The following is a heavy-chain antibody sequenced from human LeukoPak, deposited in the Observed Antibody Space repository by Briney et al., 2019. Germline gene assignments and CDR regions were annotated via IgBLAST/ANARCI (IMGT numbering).Heavy chain of an antibody. J-gene: IGHJ5*02. CDR2: IYSGGST. D-gene: IGHD1-26*01. V-gene: IGHV3-53*01. Sequence: PGGSLRLSCAASGFTVSSNYMSWVRQAPGKGLEWVSVIYSGGSTYYADSVKGRFTISRDNSKNTLYLQMNSLRAEDTAVYYCAKDRGGSYYNWFDPWGQGTLVTVSS. CDR1: GFTVSSNY. CDR3: AKDRGGSYYNWFDP.